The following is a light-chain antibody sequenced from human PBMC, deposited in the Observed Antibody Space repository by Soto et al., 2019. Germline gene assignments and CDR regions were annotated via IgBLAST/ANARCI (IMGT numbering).Light chain of an antibody. CDR3: QQYNSYVIT. Sequence: DIQRTQFPFTLYAVVADRVTITCRVSQSISSWLTWYQQKPGKDPKLLIYEASSLQTGVPSRFSGSGSGTEFTLNISRLQPDHYATYYCQQYNSYVITFGQGTRLEIK. J-gene: IGKJ5*01. V-gene: IGKV1-5*03. CDR1: QSISSW. CDR2: EAS.